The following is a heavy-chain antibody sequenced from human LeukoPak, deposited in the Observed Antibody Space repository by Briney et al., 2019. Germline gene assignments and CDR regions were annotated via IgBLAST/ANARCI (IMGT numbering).Heavy chain of an antibody. CDR3: ARESCSSTSCYLRYYYGMDV. CDR2: ISAYNGNT. Sequence: ASVKVSCKASGYTFTSYGISWVRQAPGQGLEWMGWISAYNGNTKYAQRLQGRVTMTTDTSTSTAYMELRSLRSDDTAVYYCARESCSSTSCYLRYYYGMDVWGQGTTVTVSS. V-gene: IGHV1-18*01. D-gene: IGHD2-2*01. J-gene: IGHJ6*02. CDR1: GYTFTSYG.